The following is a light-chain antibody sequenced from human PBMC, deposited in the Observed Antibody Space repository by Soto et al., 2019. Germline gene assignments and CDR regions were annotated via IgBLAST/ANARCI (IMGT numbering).Light chain of an antibody. Sequence: QSVLTQPASVSGSPGQSITISCTGTSSDVGGYNYVSWYQQHPGKAPKLMIYEVSNRPSGVSNRFSGSKSGNTASLTISGLQAEDEADYYCSSYTSSSYAFGTGTKVTVL. CDR1: SSDVGGYNY. CDR2: EVS. CDR3: SSYTSSSYA. J-gene: IGLJ1*01. V-gene: IGLV2-14*01.